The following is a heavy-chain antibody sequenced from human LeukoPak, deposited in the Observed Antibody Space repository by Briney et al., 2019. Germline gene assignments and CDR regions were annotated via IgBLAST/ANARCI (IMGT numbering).Heavy chain of an antibody. V-gene: IGHV3-74*01. J-gene: IGHJ6*03. CDR2: INSDGINT. CDR1: GFTFSNYW. D-gene: IGHD3-10*01. CDR3: ARVRANMVRGVIYYYYMDV. Sequence: GGSLRLSCAAPGFTFSNYWMHWVRQAPGKGLVWVSRINSDGINTSYADSVKGRFTISRDNAKNTLNLQMNSLRAEDTALYHCARVRANMVRGVIYYYYMDVWGKGTTVTVSS.